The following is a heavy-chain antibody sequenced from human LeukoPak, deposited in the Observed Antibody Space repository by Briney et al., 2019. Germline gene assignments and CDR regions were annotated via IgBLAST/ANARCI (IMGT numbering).Heavy chain of an antibody. CDR3: ATGDSPSSGYYDSSGYPGMDV. D-gene: IGHD3-22*01. CDR1: GYTLTELS. V-gene: IGHV1-24*01. CDR2: FDPEDGET. J-gene: IGHJ6*02. Sequence: ASVKVSCKVSGYTLTELSMHWVRQAPGKGLEWMGGFDPEDGETIYAQKFQGRVTMTEDTSTDTAYMELSSLRSEDTAVYYCATGDSPSSGYYDSSGYPGMDVWGQGTTVTVSS.